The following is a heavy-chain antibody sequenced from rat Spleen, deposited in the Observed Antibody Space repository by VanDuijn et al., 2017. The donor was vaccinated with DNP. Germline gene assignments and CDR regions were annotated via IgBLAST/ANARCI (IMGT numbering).Heavy chain of an antibody. J-gene: IGHJ2*01. CDR2: ISTGGGST. D-gene: IGHD1-2*01. V-gene: IGHV5-27*01. CDR3: TTVAIAALYYFDY. Sequence: EVQLVEPGGGLVQPGRSLKLSCAASGFTFSNYYMAWVRQAPTKGLEWVAYISTGGGSTYYRDSVKGRFTISRDNAKSTLYLQMDSLRSEDTATYYCTTVAIAALYYFDYWGQGVMVTVSS. CDR1: GFTFSNYY.